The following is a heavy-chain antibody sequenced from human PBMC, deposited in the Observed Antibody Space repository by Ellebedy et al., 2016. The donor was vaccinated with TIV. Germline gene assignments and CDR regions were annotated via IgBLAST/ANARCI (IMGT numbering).Heavy chain of an antibody. Sequence: AASVKVSCKASGGTFSTYAISWVRQAPGQGLEWLGWIIPMFGTANFAQRFQGRVTITTDESRSTAYMELSSLRSGDTAVYYCAGIHMAAASLFDFWGQGTLVTVSS. D-gene: IGHD6-13*01. CDR3: AGIHMAAASLFDF. CDR1: GGTFSTYA. J-gene: IGHJ4*02. CDR2: IIPMFGTA. V-gene: IGHV1-69*05.